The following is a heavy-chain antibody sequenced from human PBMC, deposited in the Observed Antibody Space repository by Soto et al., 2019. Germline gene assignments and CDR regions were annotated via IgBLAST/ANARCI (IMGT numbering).Heavy chain of an antibody. CDR2: ISYDGSNK. D-gene: IGHD5-18*01. CDR3: ARDRKDVDTAMVPIHVLSYYYGMDV. V-gene: IGHV3-30-3*01. CDR1: GFTFSSYA. Sequence: GGSLRLSCAASGFTFSSYAMHWVRQAPGKGLEWVAVISYDGSNKYYADSVKGRFTISRDNSKNTLYLQMNSLRAEDTAVYYCARDRKDVDTAMVPIHVLSYYYGMDVWGQGTTVTVSS. J-gene: IGHJ6*02.